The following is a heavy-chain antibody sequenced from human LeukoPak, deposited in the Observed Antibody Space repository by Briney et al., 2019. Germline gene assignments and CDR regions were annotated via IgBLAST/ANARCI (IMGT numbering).Heavy chain of an antibody. D-gene: IGHD6-13*01. J-gene: IGHJ4*02. V-gene: IGHV3-20*04. Sequence: GGSLRLSCAASGFTFDDYGMRWVRQAPGKGLEWLSYINWNGDTTTYADSVKGRFTISRDNTKNSLYLQMNSLRAEDTAFYFCARDEQLVFDYWGQGTLVTVSS. CDR1: GFTFDDYG. CDR3: ARDEQLVFDY. CDR2: INWNGDTT.